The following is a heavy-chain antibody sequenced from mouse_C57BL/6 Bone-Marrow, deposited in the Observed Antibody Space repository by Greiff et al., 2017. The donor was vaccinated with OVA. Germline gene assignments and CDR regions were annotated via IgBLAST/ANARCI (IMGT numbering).Heavy chain of an antibody. Sequence: EVKLMESGGGLVKPGGSLKLSCAASGFTFSSYTMSWVRQTPVKRLEWVATISGGGGNTYYPDSVKGRFTLSRDNAKNTLYRQMSSLRSEDTALYYCARQLRLRSMDYWGQGTTVTVSS. CDR1: GFTFSSYT. D-gene: IGHD3-2*02. CDR3: ARQLRLRSMDY. V-gene: IGHV5-9*01. J-gene: IGHJ4*01. CDR2: ISGGGGNT.